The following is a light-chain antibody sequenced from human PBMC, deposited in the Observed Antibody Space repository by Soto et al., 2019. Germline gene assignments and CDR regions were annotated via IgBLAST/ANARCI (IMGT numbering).Light chain of an antibody. Sequence: EIVLTQAPATLSVSPRERATLSCRASQSISSDVAWYQQKPGQAPRLLIYGASTTATGIPARFSGSGSGTEFTLTISSLQSEDFAVYNCQQYNKWPRTFGQGTKVDI. V-gene: IGKV3-15*01. J-gene: IGKJ2*01. CDR3: QQYNKWPRT. CDR1: QSISSD. CDR2: GAS.